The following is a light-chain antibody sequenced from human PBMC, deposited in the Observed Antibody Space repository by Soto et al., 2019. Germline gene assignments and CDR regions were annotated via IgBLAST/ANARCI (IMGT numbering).Light chain of an antibody. CDR3: QQCFSWPPT. J-gene: IGKJ1*01. CDR1: QSVSTF. V-gene: IGKV3-11*01. Sequence: EIVLTQSPATLTLSPGERATLSCRASQSVSTFLAWYQYEPGQPPRLLIYEASNRATGIPARFSGSGSGTDFTLTISSLEPEDVALYYCQQCFSWPPTFGQGTKVDI. CDR2: EAS.